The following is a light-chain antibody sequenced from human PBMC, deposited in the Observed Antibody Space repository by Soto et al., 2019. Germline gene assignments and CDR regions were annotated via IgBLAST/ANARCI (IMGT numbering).Light chain of an antibody. Sequence: SVLTQPPSASGSPGQSVTISCTGTSSDVGGYNYVSWYQQHPGKAPKLMIYEVSKRPSGVPDRFSGSKSGNTASLTVSGLQAEDEADYYCSSYAGSNYVFGTGTKLTVL. CDR1: SSDVGGYNY. CDR3: SSYAGSNYV. CDR2: EVS. J-gene: IGLJ1*01. V-gene: IGLV2-8*01.